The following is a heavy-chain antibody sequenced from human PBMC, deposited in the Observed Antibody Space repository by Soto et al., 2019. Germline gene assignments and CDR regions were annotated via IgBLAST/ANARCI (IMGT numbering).Heavy chain of an antibody. V-gene: IGHV3-11*06. CDR2: ISSRASYT. D-gene: IGHD2-2*01. CDR1: GFNFSNYY. Sequence: QLVEIGGGLVKPGESLRLSCAASGFNFSNYYMAWVRQAPGKGLEWISYISSRASYTKYADSVEGRFTVPRDNANGSLYLQMTSLRVEDTGIYCCARRQPMLFLDTWGQGTLVTVSS. J-gene: IGHJ5*02. CDR3: ARRQPMLFLDT.